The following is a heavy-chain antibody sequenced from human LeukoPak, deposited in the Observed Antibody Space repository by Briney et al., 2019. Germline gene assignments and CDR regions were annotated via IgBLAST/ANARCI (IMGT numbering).Heavy chain of an antibody. CDR3: AKGHGYNYYYGMDV. CDR1: GFTFASSA. CDR2: ISGGGGST. J-gene: IGHJ6*02. V-gene: IGHV3-23*01. Sequence: GGSLRLSCAASGFTFASSAMNWVRQAPGKGLEWVSAISGGGGSTYYADSVKGRFTISRDNSKNTLSLQMNSLRAEDTAVYYCAKGHGYNYYYGMDVWGQGATVTVSS.